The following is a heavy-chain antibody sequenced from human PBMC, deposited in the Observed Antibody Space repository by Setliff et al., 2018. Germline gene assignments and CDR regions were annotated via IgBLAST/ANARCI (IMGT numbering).Heavy chain of an antibody. D-gene: IGHD3-16*01. Sequence: GGSLRLSCAASGFTFSNLWMAWVRQVPGKGLEWVANINEEGSAKFYVDSVKGRFTISRDNARNSLFLQLTSLRAEDTAVYYCARDATRFKMYRGSKIRFYHIEVWGQGTPVTVSS. V-gene: IGHV3-7*01. CDR1: GFTFSNLW. CDR2: INEEGSAK. CDR3: ARDATRFKMYRGSKIRFYHIEV. J-gene: IGHJ4*02.